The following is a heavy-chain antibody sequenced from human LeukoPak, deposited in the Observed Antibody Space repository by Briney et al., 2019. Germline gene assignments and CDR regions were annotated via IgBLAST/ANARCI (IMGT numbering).Heavy chain of an antibody. D-gene: IGHD3-22*01. CDR3: ARGPITTRSHFDY. CDR2: IIPIFATA. J-gene: IGHJ4*02. V-gene: IGHV1-69*01. Sequence: ASVKVSCKASGGTFSSYAISWVRQAPGQGLEWMGGIIPIFATANYAQKFQGRVTITADESTSTAYMELSSLRSEDTAAYYCARGPITTRSHFDYWGQGTLVTVSS. CDR1: GGTFSSYA.